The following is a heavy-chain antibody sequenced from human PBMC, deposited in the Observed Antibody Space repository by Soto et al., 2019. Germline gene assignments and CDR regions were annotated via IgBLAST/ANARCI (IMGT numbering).Heavy chain of an antibody. D-gene: IGHD5-18*01. CDR2: LSGSGGST. V-gene: IGHV3-23*01. Sequence: EVQLLESGGGLVQAVGSLRLPCAASGFTFISYAMSWVRQAPAKGLEWVSALSGSGGSTYYPDTVKGRFTISRANSKHTLHLQMNSVRAEDTAVYYCANAWADGRRIQRWLRDYWGQGPLVIVSS. CDR1: GFTFISYA. J-gene: IGHJ4*02. CDR3: ANAWADGRRIQRWLRDY.